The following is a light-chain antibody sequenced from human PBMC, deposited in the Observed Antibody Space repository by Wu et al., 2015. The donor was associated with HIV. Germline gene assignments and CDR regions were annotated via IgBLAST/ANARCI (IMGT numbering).Light chain of an antibody. Sequence: EIVLTQSPGTLSLSPGERVTLSCRASQSVSSGSLAWYQQKAGQAPRLVIYGASSRATGIPDRFSGSGSGTDFTLTISRLEPEDFAVYYCQQYGTSMYSFGQGTKLEIK. CDR1: QSVSSGS. J-gene: IGKJ2*03. CDR3: QQYGTSMYS. CDR2: GAS. V-gene: IGKV3-20*01.